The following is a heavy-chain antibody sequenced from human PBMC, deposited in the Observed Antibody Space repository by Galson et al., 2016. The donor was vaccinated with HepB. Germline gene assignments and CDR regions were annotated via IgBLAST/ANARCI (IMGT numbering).Heavy chain of an antibody. V-gene: IGHV3-23*01. CDR1: GYTFSSHD. CDR2: ISRSGGSA. J-gene: IGHJ1*01. D-gene: IGHD2-15*01. CDR3: AKAPGVDSLHFNF. Sequence: SLRLSCKASGYTFSSHDMRWVRQAPGKGLEWVAGISRSGGSAFYAQPVKGRVTITRDNSKNTACLQMTKLRAEDTAVYYCAKAPGVDSLHFNFWGQGTLVIVSS.